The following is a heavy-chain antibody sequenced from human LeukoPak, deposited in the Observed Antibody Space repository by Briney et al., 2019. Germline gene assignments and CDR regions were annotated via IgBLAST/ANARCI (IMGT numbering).Heavy chain of an antibody. J-gene: IGHJ3*02. D-gene: IGHD5-18*01. CDR3: AKVRVDTAMVDAFDI. CDR2: IRFDGSSK. CDR1: VLRFSNYG. Sequence: GGSLRLSCAASVLRFSNYGMHWVRQAPGKGLEWVAFIRFDGSSKYFADSVKGRFIISRDNFQNTLILQMNNLKVEDTAVYYCAKVRVDTAMVDAFDIWGQGTRVVVSS. V-gene: IGHV3-30*02.